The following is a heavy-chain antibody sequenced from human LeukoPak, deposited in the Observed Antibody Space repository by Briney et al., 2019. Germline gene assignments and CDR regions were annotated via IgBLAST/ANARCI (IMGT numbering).Heavy chain of an antibody. CDR2: IYTSGST. V-gene: IGHV4-61*02. CDR3: ARSHTAIVKGHAFDN. J-gene: IGHJ3*02. Sequence: PSETLSLTCTVSGGSISSGSYYWSWIRQPAGKGLEWIGRIYTSGSTNYNPSLKSRVTISVDTSKNQFSLKLSSVTAADTAVYYCARSHTAIVKGHAFDNWGQGTMVNVSS. D-gene: IGHD5-18*01. CDR1: GGSISSGSYY.